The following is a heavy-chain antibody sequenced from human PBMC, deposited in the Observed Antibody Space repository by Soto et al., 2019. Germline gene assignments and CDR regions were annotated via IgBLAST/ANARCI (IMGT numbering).Heavy chain of an antibody. V-gene: IGHV1-2*04. CDR1: GYTFTGYY. Sequence: ASVKVSCKASGYTFTGYYMHWVRQAPGQGLEWMGWINPNSGGTNYAQKFQGWVTMTRDTSISTAYMELSRLRSDDTAVYYCARQYDYIWGSYRNEVYAIWGQGTMVTVSS. CDR3: ARQYDYIWGSYRNEVYAI. J-gene: IGHJ3*02. D-gene: IGHD3-16*02. CDR2: INPNSGGT.